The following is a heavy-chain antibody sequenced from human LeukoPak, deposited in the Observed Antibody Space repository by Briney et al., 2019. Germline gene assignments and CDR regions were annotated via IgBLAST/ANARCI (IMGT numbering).Heavy chain of an antibody. Sequence: GGSLRLSCAASGFTFSSYAMSWVRQAPGKGLEWFSAISGSGGNTYYADSVKGRFTISRDNSKNTLYLHMNSLRAEDTAVYYCAKERRYYDTSGFYGDWGQGTLVTVSS. CDR3: AKERRYYDTSGFYGD. CDR1: GFTFSSYA. D-gene: IGHD3-22*01. V-gene: IGHV3-23*01. CDR2: ISGSGGNT. J-gene: IGHJ4*02.